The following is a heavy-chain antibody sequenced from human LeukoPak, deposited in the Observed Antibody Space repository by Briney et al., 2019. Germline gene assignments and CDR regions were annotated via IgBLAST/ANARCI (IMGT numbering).Heavy chain of an antibody. CDR1: GFTFSKAY. CDR2: IKTKGDGETT. J-gene: IGHJ3*02. CDR3: TRQRTTRLDRFGGYDSRSDAFDI. D-gene: IGHD5-12*01. V-gene: IGHV3-15*01. Sequence: GGSLRLSCVASGFTFSKAYMSWVRQAPGKGLEWVGHIKTKGDGETTDYAAPVKGRFTISRDDSKNTLYLQINSLKNEDTAVYYCTRQRTTRLDRFGGYDSRSDAFDIWGHGTMVTVSS.